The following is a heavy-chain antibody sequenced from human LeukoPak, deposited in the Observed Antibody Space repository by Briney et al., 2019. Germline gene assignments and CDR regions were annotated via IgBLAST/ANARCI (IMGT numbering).Heavy chain of an antibody. CDR2: IYYSGST. J-gene: IGHJ4*02. CDR3: ARQEVRGVIITLDY. D-gene: IGHD3-10*01. Sequence: SSETLSLTCTVPGGSISSSSYYWGWIRQPPGKGLEWIGSIYYSGSTYYNPSLKSRVTISVDTSKNQFSLKLSSVTAADTAVYYCARQEVRGVIITLDYWGQGTLVTVSS. V-gene: IGHV4-39*01. CDR1: GGSISSSSYY.